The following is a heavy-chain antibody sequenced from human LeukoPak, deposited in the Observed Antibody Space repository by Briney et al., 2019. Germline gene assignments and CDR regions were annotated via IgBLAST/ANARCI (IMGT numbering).Heavy chain of an antibody. CDR3: ARARLRYFDWLPFDY. CDR2: YDPEEGET. CDR1: GYNVNEFS. D-gene: IGHD3-9*01. Sequence: ASVKVSCKVSGYNVNEFSMHWVRQAPGKGLEWMGGYDPEEGETIYTQKFQGRVTMTEDTYTDTVYMELSSLRSEDTAVYYCARARLRYFDWLPFDYWGQGTLVTVSS. V-gene: IGHV1-24*01. J-gene: IGHJ4*02.